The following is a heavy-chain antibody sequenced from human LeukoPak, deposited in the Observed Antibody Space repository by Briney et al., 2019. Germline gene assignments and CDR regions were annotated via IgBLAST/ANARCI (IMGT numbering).Heavy chain of an antibody. CDR2: IYDGGST. Sequence: GGSLRLSCAASGFTVSGNSMSWVRQAPGKGLEWVSVIYDGGSTYDADSVKGRFSISRDNSKNTLYLQMNSLRAEDTAVYYCARDNSGSYYDYYYGMDVWGQGTTVTVSS. V-gene: IGHV3-66*01. D-gene: IGHD1-26*01. CDR1: GFTVSGNS. CDR3: ARDNSGSYYDYYYGMDV. J-gene: IGHJ6*02.